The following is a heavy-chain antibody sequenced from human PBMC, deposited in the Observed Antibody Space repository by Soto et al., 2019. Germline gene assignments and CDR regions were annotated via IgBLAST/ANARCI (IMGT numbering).Heavy chain of an antibody. D-gene: IGHD5-12*01. Sequence: SETLSLTCTVSGGSISSSSYYWGWIRQPPGKGLEWIGSIYYSGSTYYNPSLKSRVTISVDTSKNQFSLKLSSVTAADTAVYHCARHSSRWLQPAVAFDIWGQGTMVTVSS. CDR2: IYYSGST. V-gene: IGHV4-39*01. J-gene: IGHJ3*02. CDR3: ARHSSRWLQPAVAFDI. CDR1: GGSISSSSYY.